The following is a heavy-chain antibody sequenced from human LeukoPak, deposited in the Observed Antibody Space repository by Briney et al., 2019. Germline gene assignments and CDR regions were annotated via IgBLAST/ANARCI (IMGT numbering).Heavy chain of an antibody. D-gene: IGHD2-2*01. J-gene: IGHJ5*02. CDR3: ARGWGIPAPISWFDP. Sequence: SVKVSCKASGGSFSSNIIGWVRQAPGQGLEWKGGIVPIFGKTKHAQKFQGRVTITTDESSSTAYMELSSLRSDDTAIYYCARGWGIPAPISWFDPWGQGTLVTVSS. V-gene: IGHV1-69*05. CDR2: IVPIFGKT. CDR1: GGSFSSNI.